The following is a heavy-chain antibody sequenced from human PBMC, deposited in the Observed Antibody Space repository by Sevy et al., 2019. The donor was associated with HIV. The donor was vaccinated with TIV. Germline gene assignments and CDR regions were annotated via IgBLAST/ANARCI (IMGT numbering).Heavy chain of an antibody. CDR2: ISWNGRIT. CDR1: GFTFDDYG. V-gene: IGHV3-20*04. Sequence: GGSLRLSCAASGFTFDDYGMAWVRQAPGKGLEWVSGISWNGRITGYVDSVQGRFSISRDNARDSLVLQMNSLRAEDTALYYCARAATLPAAACFDYWGQGIQVTVSS. CDR3: ARAATLPAAACFDY. D-gene: IGHD6-13*01. J-gene: IGHJ4*02.